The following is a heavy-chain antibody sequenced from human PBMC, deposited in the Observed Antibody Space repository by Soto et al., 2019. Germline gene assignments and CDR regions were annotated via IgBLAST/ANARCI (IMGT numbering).Heavy chain of an antibody. CDR1: GGSISSYY. CDR3: ARGGLGFTYYGSGSRGPYFDY. J-gene: IGHJ4*02. D-gene: IGHD3-10*01. CDR2: IYYSGST. V-gene: IGHV4-59*12. Sequence: SETLSLTCTVSGGSISSYYWSWIRQPPGKGLEWIGYIYYSGSTNYNPSLKSRVTISVDTSKNQFSLKLSTVTAADTAVYYCARGGLGFTYYGSGSRGPYFDYWGQGTLVTVSS.